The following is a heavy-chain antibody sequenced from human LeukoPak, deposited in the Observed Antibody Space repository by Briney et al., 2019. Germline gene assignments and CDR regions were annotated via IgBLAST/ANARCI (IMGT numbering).Heavy chain of an antibody. CDR2: ISAYNGNT. CDR1: GYTFTSYG. V-gene: IGHV1-18*01. D-gene: IGHD3-22*01. J-gene: IGHJ3*02. Sequence: ASVKVSCKAPGYTFTSYGISWVRQAPGQGLEWMGWISAYNGNTNYAQKLQGRVTMTTDTSTSTAYTELRSLRSDDTAVYYCARVLYYYDSSGRIGAFDIWGQGTMVTVSS. CDR3: ARVLYYYDSSGRIGAFDI.